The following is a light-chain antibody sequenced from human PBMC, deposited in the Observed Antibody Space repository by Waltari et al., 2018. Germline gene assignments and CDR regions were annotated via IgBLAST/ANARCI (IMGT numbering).Light chain of an antibody. CDR1: QDISNY. CDR3: QQYDNLRIT. J-gene: IGKJ3*01. CDR2: DAS. V-gene: IGKV1-33*01. Sequence: DIQMTQSPSSLSASVGDRVTITCQASQDISNYLNWYQQKPGKAPKLLIYDASNLETGVPSRFSGSGSGTDFTFTISSLQPEDIVTYYCQQYDNLRITFGPGTKVDIK.